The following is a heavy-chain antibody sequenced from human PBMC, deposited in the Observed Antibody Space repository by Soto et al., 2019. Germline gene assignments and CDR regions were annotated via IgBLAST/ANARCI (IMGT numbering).Heavy chain of an antibody. D-gene: IGHD2-2*01. CDR2: ISSSSSYI. J-gene: IGHJ6*02. CDR1: GFTFSSYS. CDR3: AVYCSSTSCYNMDV. V-gene: IGHV3-21*01. Sequence: PGGSLRLSCAASGFTFSSYSMNWVRQAPGKGPEWVSSISSSSSYIYYADSVKGRFTISRDNAKNSLYLQMNSLRAEDTAVYYCAVYCSSTSCYNMDVWGQGTTVTVSS.